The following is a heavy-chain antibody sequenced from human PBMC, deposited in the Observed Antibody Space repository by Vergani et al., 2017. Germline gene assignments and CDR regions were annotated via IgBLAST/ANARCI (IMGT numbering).Heavy chain of an antibody. V-gene: IGHV5-51*01. D-gene: IGHD3-22*01. CDR3: ARHPTRTSYYDSSGDYFDY. J-gene: IGHJ4*02. CDR2: IYPGDSDT. CDR1: VYSFTSYW. Sequence: EVQLVPSGAEVKKPGESLKISCKGSVYSFTSYWIGWVRQMPGKGLEWMGIIYPGDSDTRYSPSFQGQVTISADKPISTAYLQWSSLKASDTAMYYCARHPTRTSYYDSSGDYFDYWGQGTLVTVSS.